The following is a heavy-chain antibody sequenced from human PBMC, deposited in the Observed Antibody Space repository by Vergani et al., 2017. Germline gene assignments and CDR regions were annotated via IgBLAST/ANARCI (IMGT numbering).Heavy chain of an antibody. D-gene: IGHD6-13*01. Sequence: EVQLVESGGGLVQPGGSLRLSCAASGFTLGQYWMHWVRQTPGTGLEWVSRVKSDGNSAMYADSVKGRFTISRDDSKNMAYLQMNSLKTEDTAVYYCTRPGGAAAGTFFDYWGQGTLVPVSS. CDR1: GFTLGQYW. V-gene: IGHV3-74*03. CDR2: VKSDGNSA. CDR3: TRPGGAAAGTFFDY. J-gene: IGHJ4*02.